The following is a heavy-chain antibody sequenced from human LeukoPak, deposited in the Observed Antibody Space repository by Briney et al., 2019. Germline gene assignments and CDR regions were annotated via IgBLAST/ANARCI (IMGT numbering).Heavy chain of an antibody. CDR1: GGSISSYY. V-gene: IGHV4-59*01. Sequence: SETLSLTCTVSGGSISSYYWSWIWQPPGKGLEWIGYIYYSGSTNYNPSLKSRVTISVDTSKNQFSLKLSSVTAADTAVYYCARVEMSSCWAFDIWGQGTMVTVSS. CDR2: IYYSGST. CDR3: ARVEMSSCWAFDI. D-gene: IGHD5-24*01. J-gene: IGHJ3*02.